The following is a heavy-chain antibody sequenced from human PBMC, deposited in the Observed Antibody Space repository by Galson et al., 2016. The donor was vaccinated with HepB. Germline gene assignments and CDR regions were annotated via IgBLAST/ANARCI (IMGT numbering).Heavy chain of an antibody. CDR3: ATLEVGYSHLGQ. V-gene: IGHV1-2*02. CDR1: GYTFSAYY. Sequence: SVKVSCKASGYTFSAYYIHWVRQAPGHGLEWMGWIKLSSGGTDSARKFQGRVTLTRDTSINTAYMELTNLKFDDTAVYYCATLEVGYSHLGQWGQGTLVTVFS. D-gene: IGHD5-12*01. CDR2: IKLSSGGT. J-gene: IGHJ4*02.